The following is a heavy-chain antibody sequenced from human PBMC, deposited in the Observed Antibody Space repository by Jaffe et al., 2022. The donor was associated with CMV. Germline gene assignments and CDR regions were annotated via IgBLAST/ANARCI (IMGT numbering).Heavy chain of an antibody. CDR3: ARSPTYCSSTGCYTPNFFDF. D-gene: IGHD2-2*02. J-gene: IGHJ4*02. CDR1: GFTFRTYT. CDR2: ISGDITTI. V-gene: IGHV3-48*02. Sequence: EVQLVESGGGLVQPGGSLRLSCAASGFTFRTYTMNWVRQAPGKGPEWVSSISGDITTIYYTDSVRGRFSISRDNAKNSLFLQMNSLRDDDTAVYFCARSPTYCSSTGCYTPNFFDFWGQGTLVTVSS.